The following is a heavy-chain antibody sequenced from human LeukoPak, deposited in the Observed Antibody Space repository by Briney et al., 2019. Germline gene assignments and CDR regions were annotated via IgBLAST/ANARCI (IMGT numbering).Heavy chain of an antibody. V-gene: IGHV1-2*02. Sequence: ASVKVSCKASGYTFADYSIHWVRQAPGQGLEWLGWINPTNGRTKYAEKFQGRVTMARDKSINTAFMELSRLNSDDTAIYFCAKDLGGSTFNWNDFDYWGRGTLVTVSS. D-gene: IGHD1-20*01. J-gene: IGHJ4*02. CDR2: INPTNGRT. CDR1: GYTFADYS. CDR3: AKDLGGSTFNWNDFDY.